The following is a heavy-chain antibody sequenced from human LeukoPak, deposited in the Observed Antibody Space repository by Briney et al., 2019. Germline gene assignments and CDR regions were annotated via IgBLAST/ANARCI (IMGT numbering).Heavy chain of an antibody. CDR1: GFTFTTFG. CDR3: AKINNDDDY. CDR2: ISPDGKIE. D-gene: IGHD1/OR15-1a*01. V-gene: IGHV3-30*18. Sequence: GGSLRLSCAASGFTFTTFGIHWVREAPGKGLEWVAAISPDGKIEYYTDSVKGRFTVSRDNSKNMIYLQMNSLRGEDSAVYFCAKINNDDDYWGQGALVTVSS. J-gene: IGHJ4*02.